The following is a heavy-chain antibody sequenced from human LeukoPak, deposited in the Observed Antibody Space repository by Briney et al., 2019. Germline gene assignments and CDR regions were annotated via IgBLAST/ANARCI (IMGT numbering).Heavy chain of an antibody. V-gene: IGHV1-46*01. CDR3: AREHKNRVVRGVTPFQH. D-gene: IGHD3-10*01. CDR1: GYTFTSYY. CDR2: INPSGGST. Sequence: ASVKVSCKASGYTFTSYYMHWVRQAPGQGLEWMGIINPSGGSTSYAQKFQGRVTTTRDTSTSTVYMELSSLRSEDTAVYYCAREHKNRVVRGVTPFQHWGQGTLVTVSS. J-gene: IGHJ1*01.